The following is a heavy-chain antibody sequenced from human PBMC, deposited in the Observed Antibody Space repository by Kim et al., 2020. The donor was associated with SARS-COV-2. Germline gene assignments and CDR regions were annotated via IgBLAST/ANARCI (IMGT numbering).Heavy chain of an antibody. CDR2: INPSGGST. J-gene: IGHJ1*01. V-gene: IGHV1-46*01. D-gene: IGHD3-10*01. CDR1: GYTFTSYY. CDR3: ARDTGITMVRERSIFQH. Sequence: ASVKVSCKASGYTFTSYYMHWVRQAPGQGLEWMGIINPSGGSTSYAQKFQGRVTMTRDTSTSTVYMELSSLRSEDTAVYYCARDTGITMVRERSIFQHWGQGTLVTVSS.